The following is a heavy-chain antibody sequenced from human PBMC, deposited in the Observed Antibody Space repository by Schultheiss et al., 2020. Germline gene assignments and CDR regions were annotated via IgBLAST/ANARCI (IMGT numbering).Heavy chain of an antibody. D-gene: IGHD6-6*01. CDR2: IYHSGST. CDR1: GGSISSGGYS. Sequence: SETLSLTCAVSGGSISSGGYSWSWIRQPPGKGLEWIGYIYHSGSTYYNPSLKSRVTISVDRSKNQFSLKLSSVTAADTAVYYCARSRYSSSSTLPPHYYMDVWGKGTTVTVSS. CDR3: ARSRYSSSSTLPPHYYMDV. V-gene: IGHV4-30-2*01. J-gene: IGHJ6*03.